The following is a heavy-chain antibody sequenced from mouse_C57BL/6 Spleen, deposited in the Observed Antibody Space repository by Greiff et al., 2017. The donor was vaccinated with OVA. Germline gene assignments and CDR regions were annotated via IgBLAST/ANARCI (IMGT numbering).Heavy chain of an antibody. CDR1: GYAFSSYW. D-gene: IGHD3-2*02. J-gene: IGHJ2*01. CDR3: GGVRAAQAPPDY. V-gene: IGHV1-80*01. Sequence: QVQLQQSGAELVKPGASVKLSCKASGYAFSSYWMNWVKQRPGKGLEWIGQIYPGDGDTNYNGKFKGKATLTADKSSSTAYLQLSSLTSEDAAVYYCGGVRAAQAPPDYWGQGTTLTVSS. CDR2: IYPGDGDT.